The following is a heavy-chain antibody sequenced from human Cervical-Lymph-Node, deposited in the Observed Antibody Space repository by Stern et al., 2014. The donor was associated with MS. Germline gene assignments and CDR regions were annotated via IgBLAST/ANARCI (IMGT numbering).Heavy chain of an antibody. CDR3: ARASSSYYDSSGFDAFDI. V-gene: IGHV3-53*04. J-gene: IGHJ3*02. D-gene: IGHD3-22*01. CDR1: GFTVSSNY. Sequence: VQLVESGGGLVQPGGSLRLSCAASGFTVSSNYLSWVRQAPGKGLDWVSVIYSGGSTYYADSVKGRFTSSRHNSKNTLYLQMNSLRAEDTAVYYCARASSSYYDSSGFDAFDIWGQGTMVPVSS. CDR2: IYSGGST.